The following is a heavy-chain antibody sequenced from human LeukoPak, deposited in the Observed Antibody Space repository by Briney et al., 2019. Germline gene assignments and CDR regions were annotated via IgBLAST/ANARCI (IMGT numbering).Heavy chain of an antibody. D-gene: IGHD4-11*01. CDR1: GYTFTSYG. J-gene: IGHJ5*02. CDR2: ISAYNGNT. V-gene: IGHV1-18*01. Sequence: ASVKVSCKASGYTFTSYGISWVRQAPGQGLEWMGWISAYNGNTNYAQKLQGRVTMATDTSTSTAYMELRSLRSDDTAVYYCARVSATVESFDPWGQGTLVTVSS. CDR3: ARVSATVESFDP.